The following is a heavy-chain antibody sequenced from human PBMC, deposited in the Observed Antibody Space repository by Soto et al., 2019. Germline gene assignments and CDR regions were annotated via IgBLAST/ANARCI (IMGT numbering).Heavy chain of an antibody. CDR3: ARRGCSSTSCQHYYYGIDV. CDR2: IIPIFGTA. J-gene: IGHJ6*02. D-gene: IGHD2-2*01. V-gene: IGHV1-69*13. CDR1: GGTFSGYG. Sequence: GASVKVSCKASGGTFSGYGISWVRQAPGQGLEWMGGIIPIFGTANYAQKFQGRVTITADESTSTAYMELSSLRSEDTAVYYCARRGCSSTSCQHYYYGIDVWGQGTTVTVSS.